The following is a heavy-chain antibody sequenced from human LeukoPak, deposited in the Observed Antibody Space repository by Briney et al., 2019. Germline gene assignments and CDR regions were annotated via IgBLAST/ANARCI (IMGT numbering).Heavy chain of an antibody. D-gene: IGHD5-24*01. V-gene: IGHV3-23*01. CDR2: IRVSDGAR. Sequence: GGSLRLSCVASGFTFPTYAMMWVRQAPGKGLEWVSSIRVSDGARFYADSVKGRFTTSRDNPKNTLYLQMNSLRAEDTAVYYCAMDSSWLPLKFDYWGQGTLVTVST. CDR1: GFTFPTYA. CDR3: AMDSSWLPLKFDY. J-gene: IGHJ4*02.